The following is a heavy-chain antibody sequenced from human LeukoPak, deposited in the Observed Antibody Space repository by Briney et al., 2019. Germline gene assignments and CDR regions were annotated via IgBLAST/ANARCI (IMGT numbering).Heavy chain of an antibody. CDR2: INPDSGGT. CDR1: GYTFTGYY. Sequence: ASVKVSCKAYGYTFTGYYLHWVRQAPGQGLEWMGCINPDSGGTNLAQKFQGRVTMTRDTSINTAFMELSTLRSDDTAVYYCTRDLRGLNDYFDYWGQGTLVTVPS. CDR3: TRDLRGLNDYFDY. V-gene: IGHV1-2*02. J-gene: IGHJ4*02. D-gene: IGHD3-10*01.